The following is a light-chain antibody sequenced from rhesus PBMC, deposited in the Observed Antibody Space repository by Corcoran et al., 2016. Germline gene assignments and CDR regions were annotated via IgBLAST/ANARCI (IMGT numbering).Light chain of an antibody. V-gene: IGKV1-25*01. CDR3: QHYYSNPRT. CDR1: QAITND. CDR2: EAS. Sequence: DIQMTQSPSSLSASVGDRVTITCRASQAITNDLAWYQQKPGESPKLLMYEASSLQSGIPSRFSGTGSGTDFTLTISSLQSEDFATYYCQHYYSNPRTFGQGTKVEL. J-gene: IGKJ1*01.